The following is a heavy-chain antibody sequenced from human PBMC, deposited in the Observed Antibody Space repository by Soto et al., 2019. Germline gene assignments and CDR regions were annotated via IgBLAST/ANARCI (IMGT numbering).Heavy chain of an antibody. CDR2: ISGSGGST. Sequence: GGSLRLSCAASGFTFSSYAMSWVRQAPGKGLEWVSAISGSGGSTYYADSVKGRFTISRDNSRNPLYLQMTSLRAEDTAVYYCAKDNLWFGEPSSAPEYYMDVWGKGTTVTVSS. CDR3: AKDNLWFGEPSSAPEYYMDV. J-gene: IGHJ6*03. V-gene: IGHV3-23*01. CDR1: GFTFSSYA. D-gene: IGHD3-10*01.